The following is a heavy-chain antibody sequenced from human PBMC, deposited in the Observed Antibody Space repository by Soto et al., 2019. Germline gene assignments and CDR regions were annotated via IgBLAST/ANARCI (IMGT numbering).Heavy chain of an antibody. D-gene: IGHD6-13*01. J-gene: IGHJ4*02. V-gene: IGHV1-18*01. CDR2: MSAYNGNT. Sequence: QVQLVQSGAAVKKPGASVKVSCKASGYTLTSYRISWVRQAPGQGLEWMGWMSAYNGNTKHAQKLHGRVTMTTDTSTSTAYMELRSLRCDDTAVYYGARYLGQQLFDYLGQGNLVTVSS. CDR1: GYTLTSYR. CDR3: ARYLGQQLFDY.